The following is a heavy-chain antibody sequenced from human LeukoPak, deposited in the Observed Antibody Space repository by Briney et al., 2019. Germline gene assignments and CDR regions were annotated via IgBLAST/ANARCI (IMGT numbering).Heavy chain of an antibody. CDR3: AREYYDSSDYPRQHYFDY. J-gene: IGHJ4*02. CDR1: GFTFITYG. Sequence: PGRSLRLSCAASGFTFITYGMHWVRQAPGKGLGWVALIWYDGSYKYYADSVKGRFTISRDNSKNTLYLQMNSLRAEATAVYYCAREYYDSSDYPRQHYFDYWGQGTLVTVSS. D-gene: IGHD3-22*01. CDR2: IWYDGSYK. V-gene: IGHV3-33*01.